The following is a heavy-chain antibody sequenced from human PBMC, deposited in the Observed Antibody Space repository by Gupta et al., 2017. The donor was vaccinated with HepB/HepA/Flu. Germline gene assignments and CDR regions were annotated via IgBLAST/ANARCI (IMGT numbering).Heavy chain of an antibody. V-gene: IGHV3-7*01. D-gene: IGHD1-26*01. J-gene: IGHJ5*01. CDR1: GFSFSNYW. Sequence: EVKLVESGGGLVQPGGSLRLSCAASGFSFSNYWMNWIRLAPGKGLEWVANINPDGSQKRYVDSVMGRFNVSRDNAENSLSLQMSSLRVDDTAIYYCVRSGDSWGQGILVTVSS. CDR3: VRSGDS. CDR2: INPDGSQK.